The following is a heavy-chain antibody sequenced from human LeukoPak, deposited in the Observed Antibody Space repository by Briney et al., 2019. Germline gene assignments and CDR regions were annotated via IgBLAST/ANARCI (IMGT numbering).Heavy chain of an antibody. Sequence: SETLSLTRTVSGGSISSGDYYWSWIRQPPGKGLEWIGYIYYSGSTYYNPSLKSRVTISVDTSKNQFSLKLSSVTAADTAVYYCARGARGYSYGLIGWGQGTLVTVSS. J-gene: IGHJ4*02. V-gene: IGHV4-30-4*08. CDR1: GGSISSGDYY. CDR2: IYYSGST. D-gene: IGHD5-18*01. CDR3: ARGARGYSYGLIG.